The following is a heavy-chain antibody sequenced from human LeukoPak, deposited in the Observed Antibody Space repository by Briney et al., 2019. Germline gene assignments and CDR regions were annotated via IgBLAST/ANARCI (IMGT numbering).Heavy chain of an antibody. CDR2: VKSDGTAT. D-gene: IGHD1-14*01. J-gene: IGHJ4*02. CDR3: VRKFATGD. V-gene: IGHV3-74*01. CDR1: GFTFSSHL. Sequence: GGSLRLSCAASGFTFSSHLMHWVRQAQGTGLVWVSSVKSDGTATNYADSVKGRFTIPRDNAKNTLYLQMNSLRVEDTAVYYCVRKFATGDWGQGTLVTVSS.